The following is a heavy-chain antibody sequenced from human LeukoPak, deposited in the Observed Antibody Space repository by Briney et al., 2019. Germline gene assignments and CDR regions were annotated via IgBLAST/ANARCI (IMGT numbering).Heavy chain of an antibody. CDR2: ISSSGTTI. D-gene: IGHD3-9*01. CDR3: ARALTGFIPGN. CDR1: GFTFTDFY. V-gene: IGHV3-11*01. J-gene: IGHJ4*02. Sequence: PGGSPRLSCAASGFTFTDFYMSWIRQAPGKGLEWVSYISSSGTTIYYADSVMGRFTISRDNAKNSLYLQMNSLRAEDTAVYYCARALTGFIPGNWGQGTLVTVSS.